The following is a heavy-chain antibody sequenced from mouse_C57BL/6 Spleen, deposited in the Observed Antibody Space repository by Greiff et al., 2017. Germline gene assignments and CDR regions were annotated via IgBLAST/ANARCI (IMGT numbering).Heavy chain of an antibody. CDR3: ARGKLVTPFDY. V-gene: IGHV1-82*01. J-gene: IGHJ2*01. D-gene: IGHD2-13*01. CDR2: IYPGDGDT. Sequence: QVQLQQSGPELVKPGASVKISCKASGYAFSSSWMNWVKQRPGKGLEWIGRIYPGDGDTNYNGKFKGKATLTADKSSSTAYMQLSSLTSEDSAVYFCARGKLVTPFDYWGQGTTLTVSS. CDR1: GYAFSSSW.